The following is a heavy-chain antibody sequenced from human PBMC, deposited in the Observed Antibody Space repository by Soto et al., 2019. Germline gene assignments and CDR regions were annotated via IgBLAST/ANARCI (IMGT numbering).Heavy chain of an antibody. J-gene: IGHJ5*02. Sequence: GGSLRLSCAASGFTVSSNYMSWVRQAPGKGLEWVSVIYSVGSTYYADSVKGRFTISRDNSKNTLYLQMNSLRAEDTAVYYCARLTATLLLTPWGQGTLVTVSS. V-gene: IGHV3-66*02. CDR2: IYSVGST. CDR3: ARLTATLLLTP. D-gene: IGHD7-27*01. CDR1: GFTVSSNY.